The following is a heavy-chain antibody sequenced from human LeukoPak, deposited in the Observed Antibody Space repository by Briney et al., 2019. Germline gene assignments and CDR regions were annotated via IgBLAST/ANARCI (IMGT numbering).Heavy chain of an antibody. D-gene: IGHD6-19*01. CDR1: GYTITNNY. CDR3: ARASREQWLGFDY. Sequence: GASVKVSCKASGYTITNNYMHWVRQAPGQGLEWMGWINPNSGGTNYAQKFQGRVTMTRDTSISTAYMELSRLRSDDTAVYYCARASREQWLGFDYWGQGTLVTVSS. CDR2: INPNSGGT. V-gene: IGHV1-2*02. J-gene: IGHJ4*02.